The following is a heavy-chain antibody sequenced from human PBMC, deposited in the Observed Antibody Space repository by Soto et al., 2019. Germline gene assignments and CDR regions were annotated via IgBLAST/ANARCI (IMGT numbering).Heavy chain of an antibody. V-gene: IGHV3-53*01. D-gene: IGHD4-17*01. CDR2: IYTGGST. CDR3: ARAYGGNPALFDP. CDR1: GFTVSSDY. J-gene: IGHJ5*02. Sequence: EVQLVESGGGLIQPGGSLRLSCAASGFTVSSDYMSWVRQAPGKGLEWVEVIYTGGSTYYADSVKGRFTFSRDNSKNTLYLQMNSLRAEDTAVYYCARAYGGNPALFDPWGQGTLVTVS.